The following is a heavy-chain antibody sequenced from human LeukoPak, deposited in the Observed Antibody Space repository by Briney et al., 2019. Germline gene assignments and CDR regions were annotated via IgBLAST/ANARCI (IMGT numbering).Heavy chain of an antibody. J-gene: IGHJ4*02. CDR2: INSDGSWT. D-gene: IGHD2/OR15-2a*01. CDR3: VSFYETY. CDR1: GNYW. Sequence: GGSLRLSCVASGNYWMHWVRQVPGKGLVWVSHINSDGSWTSYADSVKGRFTISKDNAKNTVYLQMNGLRAEDTAVYYCVSFYETYWGRGTLVTVSS. V-gene: IGHV3-74*01.